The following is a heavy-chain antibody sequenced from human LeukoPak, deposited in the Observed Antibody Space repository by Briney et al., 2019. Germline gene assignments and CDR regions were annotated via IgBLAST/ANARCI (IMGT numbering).Heavy chain of an antibody. CDR2: ISSSSYI. CDR1: GFTFSSYW. J-gene: IGHJ4*02. D-gene: IGHD2-15*01. V-gene: IGHV3-21*01. Sequence: GGSLRLSCAASGFTFSSYWMSWVRQAPGKGLEWVSSISSSSYIYYADSVKGRFTISRDNAKNSLYLQMNSLRAEDTAVYYCAPLGYCSGGSCHLHPFDYWGQGTLVTVSS. CDR3: APLGYCSGGSCHLHPFDY.